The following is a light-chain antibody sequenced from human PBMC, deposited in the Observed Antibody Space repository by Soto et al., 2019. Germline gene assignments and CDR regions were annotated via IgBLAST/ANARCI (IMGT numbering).Light chain of an antibody. Sequence: AIQLTQSPSSLSASVGDRVTITCRASQDISNTLAWYQRKPGKAPKVLIYGVFTLESGVPSRFSGSRSGTDFTLTIISLQPEDFASYYCQQHDSYPMTFGQGTKLELK. CDR3: QQHDSYPMT. CDR2: GVF. J-gene: IGKJ2*01. CDR1: QDISNT. V-gene: IGKV1-13*02.